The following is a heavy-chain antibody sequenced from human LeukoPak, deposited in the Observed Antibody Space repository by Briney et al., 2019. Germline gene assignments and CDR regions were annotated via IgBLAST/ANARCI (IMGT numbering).Heavy chain of an antibody. D-gene: IGHD6-19*01. CDR3: ANGRDSSGSPFDN. CDR1: GGSINTPNYY. Sequence: PSETLSLTCTVSGGSINTPNYYWGWIRQTPGKGLEWIGNIFYSGGTYYSPSLTSRVTITVDTSKKQFYLKLTSVTAADTAMYYCANGRDSSGSPFDNWSQGSLVTVSS. CDR2: IFYSGGT. V-gene: IGHV4-39*01. J-gene: IGHJ4*02.